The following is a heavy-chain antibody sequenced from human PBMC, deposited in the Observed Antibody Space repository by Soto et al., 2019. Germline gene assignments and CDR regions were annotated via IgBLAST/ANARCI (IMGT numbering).Heavy chain of an antibody. CDR3: AKDPDVVVVAATLIDF. Sequence: EVQLLESGGGLVQPGGSVRLSCAASGFTFSSYAMSWVRQAPGKGLEWVSAISGSGGSTYYADSVKGRFTISKDNSKNTLYLQMNSLRAEDTAVYYCAKDPDVVVVAATLIDFWGQGTLVTVSS. CDR2: ISGSGGST. D-gene: IGHD2-15*01. J-gene: IGHJ4*02. V-gene: IGHV3-23*01. CDR1: GFTFSSYA.